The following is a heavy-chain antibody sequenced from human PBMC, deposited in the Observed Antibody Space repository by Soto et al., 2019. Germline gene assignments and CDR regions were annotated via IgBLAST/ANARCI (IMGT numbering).Heavy chain of an antibody. CDR3: ARHEGNGNVWPLDY. J-gene: IGHJ4*02. CDR2: INHSGST. V-gene: IGHV4-34*01. CDR1: GGSFSGYY. D-gene: IGHD2-8*01. Sequence: KPSETLSLTCAVYGGSFSGYYWSWIRQPPGKGLEWIGEINHSGSTNYNPSLKSRVTISVDTSKNQFSLKLSAVTAADTAVYYCARHEGNGNVWPLDYWGQGILVTVSS.